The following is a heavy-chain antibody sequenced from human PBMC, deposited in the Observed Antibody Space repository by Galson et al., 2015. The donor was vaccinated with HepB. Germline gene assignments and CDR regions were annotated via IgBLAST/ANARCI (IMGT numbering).Heavy chain of an antibody. CDR3: AKRDTISQYFFDD. CDR1: GFTFSNYG. V-gene: IGHV3-23*01. J-gene: IGHJ4*02. Sequence: SLRLSCAASGFTFSNYGMSWVRQAPGKGLEWVSTASKTVPTTYYADSVRGRFTISRDNSRNIVYLQMNSLRDEDTAVYYCAKRDTISQYFFDDWGQRILVTGSS. D-gene: IGHD3-3*02. CDR2: ASKTVPTT.